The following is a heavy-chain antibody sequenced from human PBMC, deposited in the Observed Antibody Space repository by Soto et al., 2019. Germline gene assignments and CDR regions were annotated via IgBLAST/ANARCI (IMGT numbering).Heavy chain of an antibody. J-gene: IGHJ4*02. CDR1: GYTFPGNY. CDR3: ARGYCSTSGCSHYFDY. V-gene: IGHV1-2*02. D-gene: IGHD2-15*01. Sequence: QVQLVQSGAEVKKPGASVKVSCKASGYTFPGNYMHWVRQAPGQGLEWMALINPTTGDTNYAQKFQGRVTMTWDTSISTAYMELSRLRSDDTAIYYCARGYCSTSGCSHYFDYWGQGTLVTVSS. CDR2: INPTTGDT.